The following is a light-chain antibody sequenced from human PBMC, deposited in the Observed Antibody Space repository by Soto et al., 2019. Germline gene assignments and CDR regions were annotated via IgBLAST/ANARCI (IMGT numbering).Light chain of an antibody. CDR1: SSDVGGYDY. CDR2: EVS. J-gene: IGLJ1*01. CDR3: SSYISTSPYV. Sequence: QSVLTQPASVSGSPGQSITISCTGTSSDVGGYDYVSWYQQHPGKAPKLIIYEVSNRPSGVSNRFSGSKSGNTASLTISGLQAEDESDYYCSSYISTSPYVFGTGTNVTVL. V-gene: IGLV2-14*01.